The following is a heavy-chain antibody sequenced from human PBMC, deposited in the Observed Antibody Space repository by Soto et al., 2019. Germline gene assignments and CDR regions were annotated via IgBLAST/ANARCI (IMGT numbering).Heavy chain of an antibody. J-gene: IGHJ4*02. CDR1: GGTFSSYA. D-gene: IGHD3-22*01. Sequence: GASVKVSCKASGGTFSSYAISWGRQAPGQGLEWMGGIIPIFGTANYAQKFQGRVTITTDESTSTAYMELSSLRSEDTAVYYCARGKDSSGYYYSLFDEWAQGTLVTVSS. V-gene: IGHV1-69*05. CDR2: IIPIFGTA. CDR3: ARGKDSSGYYYSLFDE.